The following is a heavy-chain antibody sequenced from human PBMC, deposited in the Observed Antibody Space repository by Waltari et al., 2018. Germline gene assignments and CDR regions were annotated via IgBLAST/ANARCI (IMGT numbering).Heavy chain of an antibody. V-gene: IGHV3-48*04. Sequence: EVQLVESGGGLVQPGGSLRLSCAASGFTFSSYSMNWVRQAPGKGREWISYISTSSSPIYYADSVKGRFTISRDNAKNSLYLQMNSLRAEDTAVYYCARGRVNGYMDVWGKGTTVTVSS. CDR3: ARGRVNGYMDV. CDR1: GFTFSSYS. CDR2: ISTSSSPI. D-gene: IGHD3-10*01. J-gene: IGHJ6*03.